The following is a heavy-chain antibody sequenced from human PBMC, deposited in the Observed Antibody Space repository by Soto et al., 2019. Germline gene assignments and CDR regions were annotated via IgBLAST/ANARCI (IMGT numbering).Heavy chain of an antibody. CDR2: ISSSGSTI. CDR1: GFTFSSYE. V-gene: IGHV3-48*03. CDR3: ARGPPLIVVVPAALYYFDY. D-gene: IGHD2-2*01. J-gene: IGHJ4*02. Sequence: AGGSLRLSGSASGFTFSSYEMNWVRQAPGKGLEWVSYISSSGSTIYYADSVKGRFTISRDNAKNSLYLQMNSLRAEDTAVYYCARGPPLIVVVPAALYYFDYWGQGTLVTVSS.